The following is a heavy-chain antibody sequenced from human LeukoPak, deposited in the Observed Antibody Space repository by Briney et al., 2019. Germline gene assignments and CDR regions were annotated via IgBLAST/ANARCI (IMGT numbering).Heavy chain of an antibody. CDR3: AREIKGELLGPFDY. CDR1: GFTFSSYA. Sequence: GGSLRLSCAASGFTFSSYAMHWVRQAPGKGLEWVAVISYDGSNKYYADSVKGRFTISRDNSKNTLYLQMNSLRAEDTAVYYCAREIKGELLGPFDYWGQGTLATVSS. J-gene: IGHJ4*02. V-gene: IGHV3-30-3*01. CDR2: ISYDGSNK. D-gene: IGHD3-10*01.